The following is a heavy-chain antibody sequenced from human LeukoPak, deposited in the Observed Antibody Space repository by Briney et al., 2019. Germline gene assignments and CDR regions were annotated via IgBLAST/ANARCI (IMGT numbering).Heavy chain of an antibody. V-gene: IGHV3-23*01. J-gene: IGHJ4*02. CDR1: GFTFSRSW. CDR3: AKRGERGVYYFDS. CDR2: SSGYAGGT. Sequence: PGGSLRLSCADSGFTFSRSWMTWVRQAPGKGLEWVSSSGYAGGTYYADSVKGRFTVSRDNSKNTLYLQMNSLTAEDTALYYCAKRGERGVYYFDSWGQGTLVTVSS. D-gene: IGHD3-16*01.